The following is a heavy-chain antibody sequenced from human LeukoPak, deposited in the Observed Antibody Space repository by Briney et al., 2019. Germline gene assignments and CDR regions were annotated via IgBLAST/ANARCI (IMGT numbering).Heavy chain of an antibody. V-gene: IGHV1-18*01. D-gene: IGHD1-7*01. CDR3: ARALGSGTNYYYYYMDV. CDR2: ISGYNGNT. J-gene: IGHJ6*03. Sequence: ASVKVSCKASGYTFPNYGVNWVRQAPGQGLEWMGWISGYNGNTNFAKKVLGRVTMTTDTSTSTAYMELRSLRSDDTAVYYCARALGSGTNYYYYYMDVWGKGTTVTVSS. CDR1: GYTFPNYG.